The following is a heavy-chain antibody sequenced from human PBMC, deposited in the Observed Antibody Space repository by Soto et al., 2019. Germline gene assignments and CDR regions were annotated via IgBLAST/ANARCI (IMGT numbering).Heavy chain of an antibody. CDR1: GGSISSGGYY. Sequence: SETLSLTCTVSGGSISSGGYYWSWIRQHPGKGLEWIGYIYYSGSTYYNPSLKSRVTISVDTSKNQFFLKLSSVTAADTAVYYCARDRMYYYGMDVWGQGTTVTVSS. J-gene: IGHJ6*02. CDR3: ARDRMYYYGMDV. CDR2: IYYSGST. V-gene: IGHV4-31*03.